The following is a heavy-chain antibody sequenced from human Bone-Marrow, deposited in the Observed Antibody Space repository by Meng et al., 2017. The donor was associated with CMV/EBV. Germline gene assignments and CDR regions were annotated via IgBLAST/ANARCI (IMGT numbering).Heavy chain of an antibody. J-gene: IGHJ2*01. V-gene: IGHV1-8*01. CDR1: GYTFTSYN. CDR3: ARGRFPPGYSSNWYLYFDL. D-gene: IGHD6-13*01. CDR2: MNPNTGNT. Sequence: ASVKVSCKASGYTFTSYNINWVRQATGQGLEWMGWMNPNTGNTGCAQKFQGRLTMTRDTSISTAFVELSSLRSEDTAVYYCARGRFPPGYSSNWYLYFDLWGRGTLVTVSS.